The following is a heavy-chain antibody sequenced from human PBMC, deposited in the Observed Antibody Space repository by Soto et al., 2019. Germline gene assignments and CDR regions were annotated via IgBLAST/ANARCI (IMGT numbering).Heavy chain of an antibody. CDR3: AKDRECQHNNGLLQGA. D-gene: IGHD2-2*01. V-gene: IGHV3-30*18. CDR1: GFRFSCYV. J-gene: IGHJ5*02. Sequence: PGGSLRLSCAASGFRFSCYVMHWVRQSPGKGLEWLAAISNDGSNRYYGDSVKGRFTISRDNSKNTLYLQINSLRAEDTAVYYCAKDRECQHNNGLLQGAWGQGTQVAVSS. CDR2: ISNDGSNR.